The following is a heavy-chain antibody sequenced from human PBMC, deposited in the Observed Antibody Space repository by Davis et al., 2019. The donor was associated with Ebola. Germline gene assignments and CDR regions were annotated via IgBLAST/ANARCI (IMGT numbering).Heavy chain of an antibody. CDR2: INPLAFRT. D-gene: IGHD5-12*01. J-gene: IGHJ3*02. V-gene: IGHV1-46*03. Sequence: ASVKVSCMASGYTFPPYYMHCLRPAPRQGLAWMGLINPLAFRTIYAPQFQCRVTVPSHTSTTTVYMDLSSLRSEDTALYYCTTPGGQDSGYDVFDIWGQGTMVTVSS. CDR3: TTPGGQDSGYDVFDI. CDR1: GYTFPPYY.